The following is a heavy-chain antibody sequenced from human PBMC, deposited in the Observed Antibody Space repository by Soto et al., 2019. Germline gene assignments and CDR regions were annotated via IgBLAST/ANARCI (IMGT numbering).Heavy chain of an antibody. CDR2: INPISGGT. CDR1: GYTFTGYY. V-gene: IGHV1-2*02. CDR3: ARGGSSSWSHFDY. J-gene: IGHJ4*02. D-gene: IGHD6-13*01. Sequence: QVQLVQSGAEVKKPGASVNVSCKASGYTFTGYYMHWVRQAPGQGLEWIGWINPISGGTNYAQKFQGRVTMTRGTSISTAYMELSRLRSDDTAVYYCARGGSSSWSHFDYWGQGTLVTVSS.